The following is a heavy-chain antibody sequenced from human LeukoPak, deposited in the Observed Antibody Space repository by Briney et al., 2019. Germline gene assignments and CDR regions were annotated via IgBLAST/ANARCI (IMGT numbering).Heavy chain of an antibody. CDR1: GYTFTSYH. J-gene: IGHJ5*02. CDR3: ATDLYSGWYRWFDP. D-gene: IGHD6-19*01. V-gene: IGHV1-46*01. CDR2: INLSGGST. Sequence: ASVKVSCKASGYTFTSYHMHWVRQAPGQGLEWMGKINLSGGSTTYAQKFQGRVTMTRDTSTSTVYMELSSLRSEDTAVYYCATDLYSGWYRWFDPWGQGTLVTVSS.